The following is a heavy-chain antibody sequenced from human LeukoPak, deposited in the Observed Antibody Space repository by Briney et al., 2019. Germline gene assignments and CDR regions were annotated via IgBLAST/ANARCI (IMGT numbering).Heavy chain of an antibody. CDR3: ATVNHIRLHDYDYVWGSYRYPYYFDY. J-gene: IGHJ4*02. V-gene: IGHV1-24*01. D-gene: IGHD3-16*02. Sequence: GASVTVSCKVSGYTLTELSMHWVRQAPGKGLEWMGGFDPEDGETIYAQKFQGRVTMTEDTSTDTAYMELSSLRSEDTAVYYCATVNHIRLHDYDYVWGSYRYPYYFDYWGQGTLVTVSS. CDR1: GYTLTELS. CDR2: FDPEDGET.